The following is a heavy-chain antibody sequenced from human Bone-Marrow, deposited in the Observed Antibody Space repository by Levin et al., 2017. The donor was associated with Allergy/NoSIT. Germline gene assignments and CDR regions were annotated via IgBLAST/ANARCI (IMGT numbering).Heavy chain of an antibody. CDR1: GYTFTSYG. CDR3: ARAGYYDSSGYYNVDY. Sequence: GESLKISCKASGYTFTSYGISWVRQAPGQGLEWMGWISAYNGNTNYGQKLQGRVTMTTDTSTSTAYMELRSLRSDDTAVYYCARAGYYDSSGYYNVDYWGQGTLVTVSS. D-gene: IGHD3-22*01. CDR2: ISAYNGNT. V-gene: IGHV1-18*01. J-gene: IGHJ4*02.